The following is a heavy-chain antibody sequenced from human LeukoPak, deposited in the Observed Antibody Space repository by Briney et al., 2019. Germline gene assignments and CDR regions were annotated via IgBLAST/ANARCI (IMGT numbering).Heavy chain of an antibody. CDR3: ARYDAASNWSDP. V-gene: IGHV1-18*01. D-gene: IGHD3-16*01. Sequence: ASVKVSCKAAGYTFTSYGISWVRQAPGQGLEWMGWISAYNGNTNYAQKLQGRVTMTTDTSTSTAYMELRSLRSNDTAVYYCARYDAASNWSDPWGQGTLVTVSS. J-gene: IGHJ5*02. CDR1: GYTFTSYG. CDR2: ISAYNGNT.